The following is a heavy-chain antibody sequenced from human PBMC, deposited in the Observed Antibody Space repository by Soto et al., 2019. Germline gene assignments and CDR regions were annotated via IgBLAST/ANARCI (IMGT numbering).Heavy chain of an antibody. J-gene: IGHJ6*02. D-gene: IGHD3-3*01. Sequence: EVQLVESGGGLVKPGGSLRLSCAASGFTFSSYSMNWVRQAPGKGLEWVSSISSSSSYIYYADSVKVRFTISRDNAKNSLYLQMNSLRAEDTAVYYCARDGFLEWLLRENYYYGMDVWGQGTTVTVSS. CDR3: ARDGFLEWLLRENYYYGMDV. V-gene: IGHV3-21*01. CDR1: GFTFSSYS. CDR2: ISSSSSYI.